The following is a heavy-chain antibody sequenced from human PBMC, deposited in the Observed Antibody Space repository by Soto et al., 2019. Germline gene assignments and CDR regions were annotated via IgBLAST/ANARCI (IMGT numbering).Heavy chain of an antibody. V-gene: IGHV1-46*03. CDR2: INPNGGST. Sequence: QVQLVQSGAEVKKPGASVKISCEASGYSFTSQYVHWVRQAPGQGLEWMGIINPNGGSTTYAQKFQGRDTMTRGTPPRKIFRGRSGLTPEGTAAYYCAREQGVRPGGGGTEPLDIWGQGTMVTVAS. CDR1: GYSFTSQY. J-gene: IGHJ3*02. D-gene: IGHD3-16*01. CDR3: AREQGVRPGGGGTEPLDI.